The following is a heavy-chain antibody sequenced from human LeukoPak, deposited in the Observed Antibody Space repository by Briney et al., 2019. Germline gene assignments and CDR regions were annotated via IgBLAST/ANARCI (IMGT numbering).Heavy chain of an antibody. V-gene: IGHV1-69*10. CDR3: ARDLEIASIGCVFGFGY. D-gene: IGHD5-24*01. CDR1: GGTFSSYG. J-gene: IGHJ4*02. Sequence: ASVKVSCKASGGTFSSYGISWVRQAPGQGVEWMGRIIPILGIANYAQKFQGRVTITADKTTSTAYMELSSLRSEDTAVYYCARDLEIASIGCVFGFGYWGQGTLVTVSS. CDR2: IIPILGIA.